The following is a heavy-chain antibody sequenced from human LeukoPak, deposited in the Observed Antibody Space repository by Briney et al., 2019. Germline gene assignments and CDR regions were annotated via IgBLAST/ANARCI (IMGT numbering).Heavy chain of an antibody. CDR1: GGSISRYY. CDR2: IYYSGST. D-gene: IGHD6-6*01. CDR3: ARDFPDSSSSRRFDY. V-gene: IGHV4-59*01. Sequence: SETLSLTCTVSGGSISRYYWSWIRQPPGKGLEWIGYIYYSGSTNYNPSLKSRVTISVDTSKNQFSLKLSSVTAADTAVYYCARDFPDSSSSRRFDYWGRGTLVTVSS. J-gene: IGHJ4*02.